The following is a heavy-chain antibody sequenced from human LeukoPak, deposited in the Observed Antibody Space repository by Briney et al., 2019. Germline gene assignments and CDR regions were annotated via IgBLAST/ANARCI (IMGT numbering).Heavy chain of an antibody. D-gene: IGHD6-13*01. CDR1: GFTFSSYA. CDR3: ARTGGSSWYSHFDY. J-gene: IGHJ4*02. V-gene: IGHV3-30-3*01. Sequence: GGSLRLSCAASGFTFSSYAMHWVRQAPGKGLEWVAVISYDGSNKYYADSVKGRFTISRDNSKNTLYLQMNSLRAEDTAVYYCARTGGSSWYSHFDYWGQGTLVTVSS. CDR2: ISYDGSNK.